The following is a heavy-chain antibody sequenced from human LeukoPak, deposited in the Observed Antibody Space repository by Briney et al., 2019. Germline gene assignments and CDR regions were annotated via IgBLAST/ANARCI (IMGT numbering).Heavy chain of an antibody. CDR3: AREPSNYGDHYFDY. CDR1: GFTFSSYG. Sequence: GGTLRLSCAASGFTFSSYGMSWVRQAPGKGLEWVSTISTSGGSTYYADSVKGRFTISRDNAKNSLYLQMNSLRAEDTAVYYCAREPSNYGDHYFDYWGQGTLVTVSS. J-gene: IGHJ4*02. CDR2: ISTSGGST. D-gene: IGHD4-17*01. V-gene: IGHV3-23*01.